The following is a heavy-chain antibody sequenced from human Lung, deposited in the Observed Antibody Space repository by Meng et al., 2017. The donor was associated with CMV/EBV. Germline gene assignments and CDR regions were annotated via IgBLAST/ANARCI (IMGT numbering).Heavy chain of an antibody. CDR3: ATELITTAGTRRDY. CDR1: GFTFSSYC. V-gene: IGHV3-74*01. J-gene: IGHJ4*02. CDR2: INSDGSST. D-gene: IGHD6-13*01. Sequence: GGSXRLXCAASGFTFSSYCMHWVRQVPGKGLVWVARINSDGSSTSYADSVKGRFTISRDNAKNKLYLQMNSLRAEDTAVYYCATELITTAGTRRDYWGQGXLVTVSS.